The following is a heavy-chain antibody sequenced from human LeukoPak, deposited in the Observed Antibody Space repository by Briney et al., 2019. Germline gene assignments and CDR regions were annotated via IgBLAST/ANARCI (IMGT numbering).Heavy chain of an antibody. CDR2: ISGSGGST. D-gene: IGHD5-18*01. V-gene: IGHV3-23*01. CDR3: AKEFGYSYGPHDY. J-gene: IGHJ4*02. Sequence: PGGSLRLSCVGSGFMFNSYAMSWVRQAPGKGLEWVSAISGSGGSTYYADSVKGRFTISRDNSKNTLYLQMNSLRAEDTAVYYCAKEFGYSYGPHDYWGQGTLVTVSS. CDR1: GFMFNSYA.